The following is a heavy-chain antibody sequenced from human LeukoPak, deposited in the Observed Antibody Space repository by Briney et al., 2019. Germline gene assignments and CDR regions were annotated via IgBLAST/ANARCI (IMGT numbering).Heavy chain of an antibody. Sequence: GGSLRLSCAASGFTFSSFGMHWVRQAPGKGLEWVAVIWYDGSNKYYADSVKGRFTISRDNSKNTLYLQMDSLRAEDTAVYYCARDSSAWYTGDSWFDPWGQGTLVTVSS. D-gene: IGHD6-19*01. CDR3: ARDSSAWYTGDSWFDP. J-gene: IGHJ5*02. V-gene: IGHV3-33*01. CDR2: IWYDGSNK. CDR1: GFTFSSFG.